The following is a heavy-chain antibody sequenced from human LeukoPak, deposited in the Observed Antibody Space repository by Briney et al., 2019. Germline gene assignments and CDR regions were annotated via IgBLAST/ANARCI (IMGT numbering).Heavy chain of an antibody. D-gene: IGHD6-19*01. CDR1: GFTFSSYS. J-gene: IGHJ4*02. CDR2: ISSSGTYR. CDR3: ARDLGEDSSGWYPLDY. V-gene: IGHV3-21*01. Sequence: GGSLRLSCAASGFTFSSYSMTWVRQAPGKGLEWVSSISSSGTYRYYADSVKGRFTISRDNAKNSLYLQMNSLRAEDTAVYYCARDLGEDSSGWYPLDYWGQGTLVTVSS.